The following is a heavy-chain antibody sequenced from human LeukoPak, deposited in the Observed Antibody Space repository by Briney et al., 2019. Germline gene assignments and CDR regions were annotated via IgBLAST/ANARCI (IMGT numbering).Heavy chain of an antibody. CDR3: ARAIVAVPAAVWISSFEAFARRRNWFDP. J-gene: IGHJ5*02. CDR1: GGSISSGDYY. D-gene: IGHD2-2*01. CDR2: IYYSGST. V-gene: IGHV4-30-4*01. Sequence: PSETLSLTCTVSGGSISSGDYYWSWIRQPPGKGLEWIGYIYYSGSTYYNPSLKSRVTISVDTSKNQFSLKLSSVTAADTAVYYCARAIVAVPAAVWISSFEAFARRRNWFDPWGQGTLVTVSS.